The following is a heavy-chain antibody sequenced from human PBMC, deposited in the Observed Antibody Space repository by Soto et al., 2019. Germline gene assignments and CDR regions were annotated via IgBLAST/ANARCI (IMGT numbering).Heavy chain of an antibody. Sequence: GGSLRLSCAASGLTFSSYAMNWVRQAPGKGLEWVAVISYDGSNKYYADPVKGRFTISRDNSKNTLYLQMNSLRVEDTAAYYCARTEGVVGVRSRWFDPWGQGTLVTVPS. CDR2: ISYDGSNK. CDR3: ARTEGVVGVRSRWFDP. CDR1: GLTFSSYA. V-gene: IGHV3-30-3*01. J-gene: IGHJ5*02. D-gene: IGHD1-26*01.